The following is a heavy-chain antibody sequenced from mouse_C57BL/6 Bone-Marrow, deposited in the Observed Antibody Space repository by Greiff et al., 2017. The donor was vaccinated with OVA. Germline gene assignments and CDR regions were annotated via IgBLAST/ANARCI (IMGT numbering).Heavy chain of an antibody. CDR3: ARRSTVVNYYAMDY. Sequence: QVQLQQSGAELVKPGASVKISCKASGYAFSSYWMNWVKQRPGKGLEWIGQIYPGDGDTNYNGKFKGKATLTADKSSSTAYMQLRSLTSEDSAVYFCARRSTVVNYYAMDYWGQGTSVTVSS. CDR1: GYAFSSYW. CDR2: IYPGDGDT. V-gene: IGHV1-80*01. J-gene: IGHJ4*01. D-gene: IGHD1-1*01.